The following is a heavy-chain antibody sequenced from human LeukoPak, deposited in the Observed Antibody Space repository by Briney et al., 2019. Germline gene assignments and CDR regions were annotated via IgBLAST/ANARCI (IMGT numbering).Heavy chain of an antibody. CDR2: ISSNGGST. Sequence: GGSLRLSCAASGFTFSSYAMHWVRQAPGKGLEYVSAISSNGGSTYYANSVKGRFTISRDNSRNTLFLQMGSLRDEDMGVYYCARGRTQAYGSGTYSDYWGQGTLVTVSS. D-gene: IGHD3-10*01. V-gene: IGHV3-64*01. J-gene: IGHJ4*02. CDR1: GFTFSSYA. CDR3: ARGRTQAYGSGTYSDY.